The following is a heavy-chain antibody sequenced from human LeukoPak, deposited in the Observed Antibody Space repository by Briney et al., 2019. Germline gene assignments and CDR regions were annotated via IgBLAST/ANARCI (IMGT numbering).Heavy chain of an antibody. J-gene: IGHJ4*02. Sequence: GRSLRLSCVASGFIFDDYAMHWVRHAPGKGLEGVSGISWNSGALGYADSVKGRFTISRDNAKNSLYLQMNSLRPEDTALYHCAKGRIPAAGTAIDFWGQGTLVTVSS. V-gene: IGHV3-9*01. CDR1: GFIFDDYA. CDR2: ISWNSGAL. CDR3: AKGRIPAAGTAIDF. D-gene: IGHD6-25*01.